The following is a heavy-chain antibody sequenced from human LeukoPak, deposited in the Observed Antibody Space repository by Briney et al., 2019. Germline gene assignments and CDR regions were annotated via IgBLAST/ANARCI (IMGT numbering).Heavy chain of an antibody. Sequence: GGSLRLSCAASGFTFNSYAMSWVRQAPGKGLEWVSGISDSGGSTFYADSVKGRFTISRDNSKNTLYLQMNSLRAEDTAVYYCARGKEGRYSYVDSWGQGTLVTV. V-gene: IGHV3-23*01. CDR1: GFTFNSYA. CDR2: ISDSGGST. CDR3: ARGKEGRYSYVDS. D-gene: IGHD3-10*01. J-gene: IGHJ5*01.